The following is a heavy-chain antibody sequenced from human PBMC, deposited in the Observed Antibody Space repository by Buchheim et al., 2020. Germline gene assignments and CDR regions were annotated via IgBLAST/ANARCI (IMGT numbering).Heavy chain of an antibody. D-gene: IGHD2-15*01. Sequence: QVQLVQSGAEVKKPGASVKVSCKASGYTFTGYYMHWVRQAPGQGLEWMGWINPNSGGTNYAQKFQGRVTMTRDTSISTAYMELSRLRSDDTAVYYCAREAVRVPLRRNPRGYCSGGSCYREQGYWGQGTL. J-gene: IGHJ4*02. CDR2: INPNSGGT. V-gene: IGHV1-2*02. CDR1: GYTFTGYY. CDR3: AREAVRVPLRRNPRGYCSGGSCYREQGY.